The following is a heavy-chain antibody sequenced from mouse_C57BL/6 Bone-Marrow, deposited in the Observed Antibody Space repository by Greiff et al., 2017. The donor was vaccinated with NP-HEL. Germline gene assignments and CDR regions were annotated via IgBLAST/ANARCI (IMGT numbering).Heavy chain of an antibody. V-gene: IGHV1-81*01. Sequence: QVHVKQSGAELARPGASVKLSCKASGYTFTSYGISWVKQRTGQGLEWIGEIYPRSGNTYYNEKFKGKPTLTADKSSSTAYMELRSLTSEDSAVYFCAKLGQKPFAYWGQGTLVTVSA. D-gene: IGHD4-1*01. CDR2: IYPRSGNT. J-gene: IGHJ3*01. CDR1: GYTFTSYG. CDR3: AKLGQKPFAY.